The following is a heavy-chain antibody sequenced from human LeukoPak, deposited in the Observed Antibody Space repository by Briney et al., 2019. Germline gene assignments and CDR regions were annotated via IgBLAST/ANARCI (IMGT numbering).Heavy chain of an antibody. V-gene: IGHV1-46*01. J-gene: IGHJ4*02. Sequence: ASVKVSCKASGYTFTSYYMHWVRQVPGQGLEWMGIINPSGGSTSYAQKFQGRVTMTRDTSTSTVYMELSSLRSEDTAVYYCARPQLQTGDGGWLLKYWGQGTLVTVSS. D-gene: IGHD6-19*01. CDR2: INPSGGST. CDR3: ARPQLQTGDGGWLLKY. CDR1: GYTFTSYY.